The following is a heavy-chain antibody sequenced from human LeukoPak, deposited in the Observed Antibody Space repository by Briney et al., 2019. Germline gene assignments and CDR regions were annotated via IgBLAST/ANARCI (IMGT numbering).Heavy chain of an antibody. Sequence: GGSLRLSCAASGFTFDDYAMHWVRQAPGKGLEWVSGISWNSGSIGYADSVKGRFTISRDNAKNSLYLQMNSLRAEDTAVYYCARGGDYDFWSGYSYYFDYWGQGTLVTVSS. CDR2: ISWNSGSI. J-gene: IGHJ4*02. CDR1: GFTFDDYA. V-gene: IGHV3-9*01. CDR3: ARGGDYDFWSGYSYYFDY. D-gene: IGHD3-3*01.